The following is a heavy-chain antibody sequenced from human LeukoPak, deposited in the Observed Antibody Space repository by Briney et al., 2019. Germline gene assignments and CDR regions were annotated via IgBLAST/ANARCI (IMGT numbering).Heavy chain of an antibody. CDR1: GGSIRGYY. CDR3: ASYSSSLEYFHP. Sequence: PSETLSLTCTVSGGSIRGYYWSWIRQPPGKGLEWIGYIYYSGSTNYNPSLKSRVAISVDTSKNQFSLKLSSVTAADTAAYYCASYSSSLEYFHPWGQGTVVTVSS. CDR2: IYYSGST. V-gene: IGHV4-59*01. D-gene: IGHD6-13*01. J-gene: IGHJ1*01.